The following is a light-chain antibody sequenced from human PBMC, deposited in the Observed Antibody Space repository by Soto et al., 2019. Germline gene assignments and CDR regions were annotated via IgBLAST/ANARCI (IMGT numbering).Light chain of an antibody. V-gene: IGLV2-14*03. J-gene: IGLJ1*01. CDR2: DVS. CDR3: SSYTSSSTYV. CDR1: SSDVGGYNY. Sequence: QAVVTQPASVSGSPGQSIAISCTGTSSDVGGYNYVSWYQHHPGKAPKLMIYDVSNRPSGVSNRFSGSKSGNTASLTISGLQAEDEADYYCSSYTSSSTYVFGTGTKLTVL.